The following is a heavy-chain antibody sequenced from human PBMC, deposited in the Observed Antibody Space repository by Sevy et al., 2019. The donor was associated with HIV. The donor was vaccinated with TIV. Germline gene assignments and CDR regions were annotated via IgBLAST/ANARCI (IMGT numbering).Heavy chain of an antibody. CDR3: AKPESGSVYNAMDV. CDR1: GFTFSSCD. Sequence: GGSLRLSCAASGFTFSSCDMSWVRQAPGKGLEWVSGVSSSGGSTYYATSVKGRFTISRDNSKNTLYLQMNSLRAEDTAVYYCAKPESGSVYNAMDVWGQVTTVTVSS. CDR2: VSSSGGST. V-gene: IGHV3-23*01. D-gene: IGHD3-10*01. J-gene: IGHJ6*02.